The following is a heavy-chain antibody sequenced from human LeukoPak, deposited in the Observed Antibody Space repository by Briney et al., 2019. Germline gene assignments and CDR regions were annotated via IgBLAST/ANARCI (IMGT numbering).Heavy chain of an antibody. D-gene: IGHD6-13*01. CDR1: GFTFSSYG. J-gene: IGHJ4*02. Sequence: PGGSLRLSCAASGFTFSSYGMHWVRQAPGKGLEWVAVIWYDGSNKYYADSVKGRFTISRDNAKNSLYLQMNSLRAEDTAVYYCARSSWYFDYWGQGTLVTVSS. CDR2: IWYDGSNK. CDR3: ARSSWYFDY. V-gene: IGHV3-33*03.